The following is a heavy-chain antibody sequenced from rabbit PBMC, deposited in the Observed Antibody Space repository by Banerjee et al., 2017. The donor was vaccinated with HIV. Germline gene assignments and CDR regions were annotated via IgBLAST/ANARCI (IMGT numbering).Heavy chain of an antibody. CDR3: ARDGAGYAGYGYARL. CDR2: IYAGSSDST. J-gene: IGHJ6*01. D-gene: IGHD6-1*01. V-gene: IGHV1S45*01. CDR1: GFSFSNGYV. Sequence: QEQLEESGGDLVKPEGSLTLTCTASGFSFSNGYVMCWVRQAPGKGLEWIGCIYAGSSDSTNHASWAKGRFTISSTSSTTVTLQMTSLTAADTATYFCARDGAGYAGYGYARLWGPGTLVTVS.